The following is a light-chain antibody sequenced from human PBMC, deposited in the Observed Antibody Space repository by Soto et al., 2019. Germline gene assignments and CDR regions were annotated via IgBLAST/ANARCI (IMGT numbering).Light chain of an antibody. CDR1: QNIAGY. CDR3: QQSYSVPLT. CDR2: ASS. V-gene: IGKV1-39*01. Sequence: DVQMTQSPSSLSASVGDRVTITCRASQNIAGYLNWYQQKPGTAPKLLIYASSRLQSGVPSRFSGSGSGTDFTLAISSLQPEDFATYYCQQSYSVPLTFDGGTKVE. J-gene: IGKJ4*01.